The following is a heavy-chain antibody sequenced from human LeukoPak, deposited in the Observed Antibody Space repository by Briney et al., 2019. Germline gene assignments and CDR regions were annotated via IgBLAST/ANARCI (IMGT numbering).Heavy chain of an antibody. V-gene: IGHV3-30-3*01. CDR2: ISYDGSNK. D-gene: IGHD3-3*01. Sequence: GGSLRLSCAASGFTFSSYAIYWVRQAPGKGLEWVSLISYDGSNKYYADSVKGRFTISRDNSKNTLYLQMNSLRAEDTAVYYCARDGPRYDFWSGTFDYWGQGTLVTVSS. CDR1: GFTFSSYA. CDR3: ARDGPRYDFWSGTFDY. J-gene: IGHJ4*02.